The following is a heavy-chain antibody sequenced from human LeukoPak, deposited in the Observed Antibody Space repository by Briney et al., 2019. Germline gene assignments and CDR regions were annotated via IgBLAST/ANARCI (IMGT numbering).Heavy chain of an antibody. V-gene: IGHV3-23*01. Sequence: GGSLRLSCAASGFTFSSYAMSWVRQAPGKGLEWVSAISGSGGSTYYADSVKGRFTISRDNSKNTLYLQMNSLRAEDAAVYYCAKVADSSGYYYDAFDIWGQGTMVTVSS. J-gene: IGHJ3*02. CDR2: ISGSGGST. CDR3: AKVADSSGYYYDAFDI. CDR1: GFTFSSYA. D-gene: IGHD3-22*01.